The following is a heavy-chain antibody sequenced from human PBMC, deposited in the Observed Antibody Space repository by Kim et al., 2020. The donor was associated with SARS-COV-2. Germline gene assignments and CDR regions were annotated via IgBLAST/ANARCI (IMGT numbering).Heavy chain of an antibody. Sequence: GGSLRLSCAASGFSADIHAVHWVRQAPGKSLEWVSGIFLESDNTGYAGAVKGRFTISRDKAKNLVYLQMNRLTTEDTALYYCTRDIKPGGADVCGQGNTVTVSS. V-gene: IGHV3-9*02. CDR2: IFLESDNT. CDR3: TRDIKPGGADV. CDR1: GFSADIHA. D-gene: IGHD2-21*01. J-gene: IGHJ6*02.